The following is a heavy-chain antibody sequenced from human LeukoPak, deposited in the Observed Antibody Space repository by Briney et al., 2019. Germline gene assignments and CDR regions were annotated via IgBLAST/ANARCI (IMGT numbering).Heavy chain of an antibody. J-gene: IGHJ4*02. CDR1: GFTFSTYG. CDR2: ISYDGSNK. CDR3: AKARTYYYDSSRYYLDF. D-gene: IGHD3-22*01. Sequence: PGRSLRLSCAASGFTFSTYGIHWVRQAPGKGLEWVAVISYDGSNKYYADSVKGRFTISRDNSKNTLFLQMNSLGPEDTAVYYCAKARTYYYDSSRYYLDFWGQGTLVTVSS. V-gene: IGHV3-30*18.